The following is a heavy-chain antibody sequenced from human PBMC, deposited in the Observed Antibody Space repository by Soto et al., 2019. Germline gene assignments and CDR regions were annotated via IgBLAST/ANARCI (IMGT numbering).Heavy chain of an antibody. CDR1: GFTFSSYA. CDR3: ASVKRAWVAVAGTVPWFDP. CDR2: ISYDGSNK. J-gene: IGHJ5*02. D-gene: IGHD6-19*01. Sequence: PGGSLRLSCAASGFTFSSYAMHWVRQAPGKGLKWVAVISYDGSNKYYADSVKGRFTISRDNSKNTLYLQMNSLRAEDTAVYYCASVKRAWVAVAGTVPWFDPWGQGTLVTVSS. V-gene: IGHV3-30-3*01.